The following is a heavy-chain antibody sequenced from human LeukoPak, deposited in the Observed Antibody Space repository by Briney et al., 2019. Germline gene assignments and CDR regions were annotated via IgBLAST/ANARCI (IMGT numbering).Heavy chain of an antibody. J-gene: IGHJ4*02. D-gene: IGHD6-19*01. CDR1: GYTFTSYY. CDR3: ASASNSSGWYEYFDY. CDR2: INPSGGST. Sequence: ASVTVSCKASGYTFTSYYMHWVRRAPGQGLEWMGIINPSGGSTSYAQKFQGRVTMTRDTSTSTVYMELSSLRSEDTAVYYCASASNSSGWYEYFDYWGQGTLVTVSS. V-gene: IGHV1-46*01.